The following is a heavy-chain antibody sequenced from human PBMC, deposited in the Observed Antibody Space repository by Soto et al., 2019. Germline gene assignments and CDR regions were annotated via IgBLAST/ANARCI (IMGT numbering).Heavy chain of an antibody. CDR3: ARGESVVGATTNSYFDY. D-gene: IGHD1-26*01. CDR1: GYTFTSYA. V-gene: IGHV1-3*01. Sequence: ASVKVSCKASGYTFTSYAMHWVRQAPGQRLEWMGWINAGNGNTKYSQKFQGRVTITRDTSASTAYMELSSLRSEDTAVYYCARGESVVGATTNSYFDYWGQEALVTVSS. J-gene: IGHJ4*02. CDR2: INAGNGNT.